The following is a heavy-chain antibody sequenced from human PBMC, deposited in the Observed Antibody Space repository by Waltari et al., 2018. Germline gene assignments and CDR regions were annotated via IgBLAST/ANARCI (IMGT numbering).Heavy chain of an antibody. CDR2: IIPIFGTA. Sequence: QVQLVQSGAEVKKPGSSVKVSCKASGGTFSSYAISWVRQAPGQGLEWMGRIIPIFGTANYAQKFQGRVTITADKSTSTAYMELSSLRSEDTAVYYCARGPAYYDFWSGHEGFDYWGQGTLVTVSS. J-gene: IGHJ4*02. CDR3: ARGPAYYDFWSGHEGFDY. CDR1: GGTFSSYA. V-gene: IGHV1-69*08. D-gene: IGHD3-3*01.